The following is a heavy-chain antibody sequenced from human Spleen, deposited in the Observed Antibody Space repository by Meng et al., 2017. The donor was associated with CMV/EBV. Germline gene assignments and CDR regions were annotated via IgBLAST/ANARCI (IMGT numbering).Heavy chain of an antibody. Sequence: ASVKVSCKTSGYTFSSYGISWVRQAPGQGLEWMGLIDPSGDSTTYAQKFQGRVTMTRDTSTSTVYMELSSLRSEDTAVYYCARVNYREEYSNYDWGWFDPWGQGTLVTVSS. CDR3: ARVNYREEYSNYDWGWFDP. CDR1: GYTFSSYG. CDR2: IDPSGDST. D-gene: IGHD4-11*01. V-gene: IGHV1-46*01. J-gene: IGHJ5*02.